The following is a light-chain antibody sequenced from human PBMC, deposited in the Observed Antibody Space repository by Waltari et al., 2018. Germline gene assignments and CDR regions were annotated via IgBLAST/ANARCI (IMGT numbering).Light chain of an antibody. CDR1: QSVSRT. Sequence: IVLTQSPGTLSLSPGDRATLSCRASQSVSRTFAWYQQKPGQAPRLLIYGASTRAAGIPDRFSGSGSGTDFRLTISRLEPEDFAVYYCQHYVRLPVTFGQGTKVEIK. CDR3: QHYVRLPVT. J-gene: IGKJ1*01. CDR2: GAS. V-gene: IGKV3-20*01.